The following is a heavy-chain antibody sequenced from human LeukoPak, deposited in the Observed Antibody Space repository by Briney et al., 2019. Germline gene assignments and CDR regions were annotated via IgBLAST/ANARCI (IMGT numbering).Heavy chain of an antibody. D-gene: IGHD3-22*01. V-gene: IGHV1-46*01. J-gene: IGHJ4*02. CDR3: ARNYYDSSSYYLAHY. CDR1: GYTFTSCY. CDR2: INPSGGST. Sequence: ASVKVSCTASGYTFTSCYMHWVRQAPGQGLEWMGMINPSGGSTSNAQRFQGRVTMTRDTSTSTVYMELSSLRSEDTAVYYCARNYYDSSSYYLAHYWGQGTLVTVSS.